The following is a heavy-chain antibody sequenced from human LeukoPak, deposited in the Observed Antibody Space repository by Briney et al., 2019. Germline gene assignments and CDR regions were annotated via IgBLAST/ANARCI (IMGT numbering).Heavy chain of an antibody. Sequence: PSETLSLTCTVSGGSISSYYWSWIRQPAGKGLEWIGRIYSSGSTDYNPSLKSRVTMSVDTSKNQFSLKLSSVTAADTAVYYCARGLYSSSSPYWGQGTLVTVSS. V-gene: IGHV4-4*07. CDR3: ARGLYSSSSPY. D-gene: IGHD6-6*01. J-gene: IGHJ4*02. CDR2: IYSSGST. CDR1: GGSISSYY.